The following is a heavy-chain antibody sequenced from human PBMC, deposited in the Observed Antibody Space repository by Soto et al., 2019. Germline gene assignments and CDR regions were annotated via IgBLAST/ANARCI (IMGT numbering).Heavy chain of an antibody. V-gene: IGHV4-39*01. CDR2: IYYSGST. CDR3: ARQGITMVRGVLNWFDP. CDR1: GGSISSSSYC. D-gene: IGHD3-10*01. Sequence: PSETLSLTSTVSGGSISSSSYCWGWIRQPPGKGLEWIGSIYYSGSTYYNPSLKSRVTISVDTSKNQFSLKLSSVTAADTAVYYCARQGITMVRGVLNWFDPWGQGTLVTVSS. J-gene: IGHJ5*02.